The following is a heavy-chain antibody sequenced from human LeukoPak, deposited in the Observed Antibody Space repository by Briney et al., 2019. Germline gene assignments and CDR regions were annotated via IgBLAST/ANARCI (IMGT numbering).Heavy chain of an antibody. J-gene: IGHJ4*02. V-gene: IGHV1-69*13. D-gene: IGHD3-9*01. CDR3: ARVAYYDILTGLFDY. Sequence: SVKVSCKASGGTFSSYAISWVRQAPGQGLEWMGGIIPIFGTANYAQKFQGRVTITADESTSTAYMELSSLRSDDTAVYYCARVAYYDILTGLFDYWGQGTLVTVSS. CDR2: IIPIFGTA. CDR1: GGTFSSYA.